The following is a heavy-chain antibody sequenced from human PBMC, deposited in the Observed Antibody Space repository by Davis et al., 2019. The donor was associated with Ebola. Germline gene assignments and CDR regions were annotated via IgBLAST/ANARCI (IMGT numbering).Heavy chain of an antibody. CDR3: ARVDLSGSYYGYYYYYGMDV. Sequence: ASVKVSCKASGYTFTSYDINWVRQATGQGLEWMGWMNPNNGNTGYAQKFQGRVTMTRNTSISTAYMELSSLRSEDTAVYYCARVDLSGSYYGYYYYYGMDVWGQGTTVTVSS. J-gene: IGHJ6*02. CDR1: GYTFTSYD. CDR2: MNPNNGNT. V-gene: IGHV1-8*01. D-gene: IGHD1-26*01.